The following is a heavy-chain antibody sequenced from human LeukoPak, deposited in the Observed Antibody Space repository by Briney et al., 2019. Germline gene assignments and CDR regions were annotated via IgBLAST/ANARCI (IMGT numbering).Heavy chain of an antibody. CDR1: GFTVSSNY. V-gene: IGHV3-53*01. CDR3: ARAVVKGYFDY. D-gene: IGHD4-23*01. J-gene: IGHJ4*02. CDR2: IYSGGST. Sequence: GGSLRLSCAASGFTVSSNYMSWVRQAPGKGLEWVSVIYSGGSTYYADSVKGRFTISRDNSKNMLYLQMNSLRAEDTAVYYCARAVVKGYFDYWGQGTLVTVSS.